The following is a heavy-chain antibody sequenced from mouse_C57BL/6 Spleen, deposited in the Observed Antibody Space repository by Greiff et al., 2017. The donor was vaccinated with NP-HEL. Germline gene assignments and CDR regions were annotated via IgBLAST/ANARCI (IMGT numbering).Heavy chain of an antibody. D-gene: IGHD1-1*01. CDR2: IYPGSGNT. J-gene: IGHJ2*01. CDR3: ARLLRAGDYFDY. Sequence: QVQLKESGAELVRPGASVKLSCKASGYTFTDYYINWVKQRPGQGLEWIARIYPGSGNTYYNEKFKGKATLTAEKSSSTAYMQLSSLTSEDSAVYFCARLLRAGDYFDYWGQGTTLTVSS. CDR1: GYTFTDYY. V-gene: IGHV1-76*01.